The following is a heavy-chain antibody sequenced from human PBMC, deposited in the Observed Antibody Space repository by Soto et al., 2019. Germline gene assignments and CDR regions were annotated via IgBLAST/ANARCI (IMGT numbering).Heavy chain of an antibody. CDR2: IYYSGST. J-gene: IGHJ4*02. Sequence: PSETLSLTCTVSGGSVSSGSYYWSWIRQPPGKGLEWIGYIYYSGSTNYNPSLKSRVTISVDTSKNQFSLKLSSVTAADTAVYYCARGRIGLTGYYTPYYFDYWGQGTLVTVSS. D-gene: IGHD3-9*01. V-gene: IGHV4-61*01. CDR1: GGSVSSGSYY. CDR3: ARGRIGLTGYYTPYYFDY.